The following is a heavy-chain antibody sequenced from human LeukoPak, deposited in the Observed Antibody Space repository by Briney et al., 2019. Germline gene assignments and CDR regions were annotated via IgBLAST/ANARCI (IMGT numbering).Heavy chain of an antibody. CDR3: ARAGGSYLVYYYYMDV. D-gene: IGHD1-26*01. CDR2: ISSSSSTI. J-gene: IGHJ6*03. Sequence: GGSLRLSCAASGFTFSSYSMNWVRQAPGKGLEWVSYISSSSSTIYYADSVKGRFTISRDNAKNSLYLQMNSLRAEDTAVYYCARAGGSYLVYYYYMDVWGKGTTVTVSS. V-gene: IGHV3-48*04. CDR1: GFTFSSYS.